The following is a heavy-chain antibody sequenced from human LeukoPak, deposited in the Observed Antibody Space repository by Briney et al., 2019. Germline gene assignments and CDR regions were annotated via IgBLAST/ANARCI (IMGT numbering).Heavy chain of an antibody. CDR3: AVANEEAGSFDY. CDR1: GYSFSDFW. Sequence: GESLKISCKTSGYSFSDFWIGWVRQRPGKGLEWMGIIYPADSDTRYSPSFEGQVAISADKSITTAYLQWGSPRASDTATYYCAVANEEAGSFDYWGQGALVTVS. J-gene: IGHJ4*02. CDR2: IYPADSDT. D-gene: IGHD6-13*01. V-gene: IGHV5-51*01.